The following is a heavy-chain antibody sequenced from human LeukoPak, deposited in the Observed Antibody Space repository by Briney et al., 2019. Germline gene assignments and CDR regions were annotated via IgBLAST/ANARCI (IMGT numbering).Heavy chain of an antibody. CDR3: ATVPPYDSSGPEVDY. J-gene: IGHJ4*02. CDR2: ISWNSGSI. Sequence: PGGSLRLSCAASGFTFDDYAMHWVRHAPGKGLEWVSGISWNSGSIGYADSVKGRFTISRDNAKNSLYLQMNSLRAEDTALYYCATVPPYDSSGPEVDYWGQGTLVTVSS. CDR1: GFTFDDYA. V-gene: IGHV3-9*01. D-gene: IGHD3-22*01.